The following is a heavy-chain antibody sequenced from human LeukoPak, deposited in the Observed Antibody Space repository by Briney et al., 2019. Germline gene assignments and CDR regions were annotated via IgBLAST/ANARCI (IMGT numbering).Heavy chain of an antibody. V-gene: IGHV3-23*01. CDR1: GLTFRSYG. J-gene: IGHJ3*02. CDR3: ARNTSSFKLGDAFDI. CDR2: ISCSAYST. D-gene: IGHD2-2*01. Sequence: GGSLRLSCAASGLTFRSYGMNWPPQAPGKALVCVSAISCSAYSTSYADSVKGRFTISRDISKHTLYPQIQTLRAGDRPIFYCARNTSSFKLGDAFDIWGQGTMVTVSS.